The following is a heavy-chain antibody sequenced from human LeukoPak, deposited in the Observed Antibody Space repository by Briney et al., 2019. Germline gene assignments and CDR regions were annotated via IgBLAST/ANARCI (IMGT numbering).Heavy chain of an antibody. CDR2: ISGSGGST. CDR1: GFTFSSYA. CDR3: ATRGGAAGY. D-gene: IGHD6-13*01. Sequence: AGGSLRLSCAASGFTFSSYAMSWVRQAPGKGLEWVSAISGSGGSTYYAGSVKGRFTISRDNSKNTLYLQMNSLRAEGTAVYYCATRGGAAGYWGQGTLVTVSS. V-gene: IGHV3-23*01. J-gene: IGHJ4*02.